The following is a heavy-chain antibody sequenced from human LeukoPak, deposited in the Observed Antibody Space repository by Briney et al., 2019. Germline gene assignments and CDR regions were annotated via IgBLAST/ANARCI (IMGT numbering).Heavy chain of an antibody. D-gene: IGHD5-18*01. V-gene: IGHV3-30*02. CDR3: AKGLYSYGLIDY. CDR1: GFTFSNYG. CDR2: IRCDGSNK. Sequence: GGSLRLSCAASGFTFSNYGMHWVRQAPGKGLEWVAFIRCDGSNKYYADSVKGRFTISRDNSKNTLYLQMNSLRAEDTAVYYCAKGLYSYGLIDYWGQGTLVTVSS. J-gene: IGHJ4*02.